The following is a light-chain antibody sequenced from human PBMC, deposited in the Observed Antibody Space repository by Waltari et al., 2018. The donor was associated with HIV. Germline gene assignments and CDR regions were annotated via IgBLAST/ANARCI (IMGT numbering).Light chain of an antibody. J-gene: IGKJ2*01. CDR2: DAA. V-gene: IGKV3-15*01. CDR1: QSVSIN. Sequence: EILMMQSPATLSVSPGERATLSCRASQSVSINLAWYQQKPGQAPRLLVYDAATRATGIPARFSGSGSGTEFTLTISSLQSEDLAVYYCQQYNNWPPRDTFGQGTKLEIK. CDR3: QQYNNWPPRDT.